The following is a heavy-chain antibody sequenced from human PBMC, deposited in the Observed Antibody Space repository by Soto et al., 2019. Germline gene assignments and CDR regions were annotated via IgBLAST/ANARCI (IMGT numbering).Heavy chain of an antibody. J-gene: IGHJ3*02. CDR2: INHSGST. D-gene: IGHD3-10*01. V-gene: IGHV4-34*01. CDR1: GGSFSGYY. Sequence: SETQSLTSTVYGGSFSGYYWTWIRQPPGTGLEWIGEINHSGSTNYNPSLKSRLTISVDTSKNQFSLKLSSVTAADTAVYYCARRYGSFFDIWGQGTMVTVSS. CDR3: ARRYGSFFDI.